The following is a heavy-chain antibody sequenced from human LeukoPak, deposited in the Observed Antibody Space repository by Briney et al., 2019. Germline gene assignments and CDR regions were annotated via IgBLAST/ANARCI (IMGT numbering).Heavy chain of an antibody. CDR1: GFTPSSYY. CDR2: ILSISGYI. V-gene: IGHV3-21*01. D-gene: IGHD1-1*01. J-gene: IGHJ4*02. Sequence: GESLRLSCAVSGFTPSSYYTGWVRQAHGKWLEWVSCILSISGYIFYADLMKGRLTTARDNAKNSLYLQMNSLRAEDTAVYYCAREKDWNPENWGQGTLVTVSS. CDR3: AREKDWNPEN.